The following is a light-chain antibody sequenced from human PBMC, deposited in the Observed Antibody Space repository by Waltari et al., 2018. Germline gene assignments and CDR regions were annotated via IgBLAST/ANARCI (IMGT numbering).Light chain of an antibody. CDR1: QSINSW. CDR3: QQYDTYGT. V-gene: IGKV1-5*03. Sequence: DIQMTQSPSTLYASVGDRVTITCRASQSINSWLAWYQQKPGKAPKLLIYKASSLESGVPSRFSGSGSGTEFTLTISSLQPDDFATYYCQQYDTYGTFGQGTKVDIK. CDR2: KAS. J-gene: IGKJ1*01.